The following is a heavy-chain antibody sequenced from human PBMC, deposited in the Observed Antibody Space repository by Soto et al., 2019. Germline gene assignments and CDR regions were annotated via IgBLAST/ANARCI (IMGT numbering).Heavy chain of an antibody. CDR2: TTTYNGNT. CDR1: VYGFTAYG. CDR3: ARDNGQWLVG. V-gene: IGHV1-18*01. Sequence: QVQLVQSGDEVKKPGASVKVSCKTSVYGFTAYGITWVRQAPGQGVEWMGRTTTYNGNTKYAQKVQGRVTMTTDTSTSTAYMELRSLRFDDTAIYYCARDNGQWLVGWGQGTLVTVSS. J-gene: IGHJ4*02. D-gene: IGHD6-19*01.